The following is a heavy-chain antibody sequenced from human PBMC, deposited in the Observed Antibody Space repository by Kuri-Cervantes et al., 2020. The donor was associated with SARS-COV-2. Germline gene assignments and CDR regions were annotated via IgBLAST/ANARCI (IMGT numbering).Heavy chain of an antibody. CDR1: GDSVSSNSAA. CDR2: TYYRSKWYN. CDR3: ARGIRQNWQLDY. V-gene: IGHV6-1*01. J-gene: IGHJ4*02. D-gene: IGHD1-1*01. Sequence: SQTLSLTCAISGDSVSSNSAAWNWIRQSPSRGLERLGRTYYRSKWYNDCTVSVKSRITINPDTSKNQFSLQLNSVTPEDTAVYYCARGIRQNWQLDYWGQGTLVTVSS.